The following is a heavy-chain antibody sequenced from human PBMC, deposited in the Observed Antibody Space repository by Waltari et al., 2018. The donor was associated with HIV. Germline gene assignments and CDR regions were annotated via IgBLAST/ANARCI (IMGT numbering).Heavy chain of an antibody. V-gene: IGHV3-23*01. J-gene: IGHJ5*02. CDR2: ISDSAGTT. CDR1: GFPFSSYA. CDR3: TKNWSEDEKGS. D-gene: IGHD1-1*01. Sequence: EVQLLESGGGLVQPGGSLRLSCAASGFPFSSYAMCWVRQAPRKGLEWVSVISDSAGTTYYADSVKGRFTISRDNSKNTLYLQMNSLRAEDTAIYFCTKNWSEDEKGSWGQGTLVTVSS.